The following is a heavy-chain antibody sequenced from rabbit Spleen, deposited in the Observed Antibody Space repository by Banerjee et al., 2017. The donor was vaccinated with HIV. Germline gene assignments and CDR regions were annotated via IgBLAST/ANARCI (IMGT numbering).Heavy chain of an antibody. J-gene: IGHJ4*01. CDR1: GVSFSGDSY. Sequence: QSLEESGGDLVKPGASLTLTCIASGVSFSGDSYMCWVRQAPGKGLEWIACITASSGSTHYASWAKGRFTISKTSSTTVTLQMTSLTAADTATYFCARDPTDYGGYGHDLWGPGTLVTVS. D-gene: IGHD2-1*01. CDR2: ITASSGST. CDR3: ARDPTDYGGYGHDL. V-gene: IGHV1S40*01.